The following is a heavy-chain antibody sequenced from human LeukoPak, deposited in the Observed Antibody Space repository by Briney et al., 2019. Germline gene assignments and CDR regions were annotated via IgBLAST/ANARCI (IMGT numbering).Heavy chain of an antibody. CDR1: GFTFSAYG. J-gene: IGHJ4*02. Sequence: GGSLRLSCAASGFTFSAYGMHWVRQAPGKGLEWVAFIHYDGNNKYYADSVKGRFTISRDNSKNTLYLQMNSLRAEDTAVYYCAKRVPYSSSWYYFDYWGQGTLVTVSS. V-gene: IGHV3-30*02. CDR3: AKRVPYSSSWYYFDY. CDR2: IHYDGNNK. D-gene: IGHD6-13*01.